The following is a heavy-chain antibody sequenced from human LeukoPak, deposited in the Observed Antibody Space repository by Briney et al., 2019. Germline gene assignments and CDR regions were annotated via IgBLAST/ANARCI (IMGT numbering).Heavy chain of an antibody. D-gene: IGHD2/OR15-2a*01. J-gene: IGHJ6*02. V-gene: IGHV3-30*18. CDR3: AKDVSALSHYYGMDV. CDR2: ISYDGSNK. CDR1: GFAFSSYG. Sequence: GGSLRLSCAASGFAFSSYGMHWVRQAPGKGLEWVAVISYDGSNKYYADSVKGRFTISRDNSKNTLYLQMNSLRAEDTAVYYCAKDVSALSHYYGMDVWGQGTTVTVSS.